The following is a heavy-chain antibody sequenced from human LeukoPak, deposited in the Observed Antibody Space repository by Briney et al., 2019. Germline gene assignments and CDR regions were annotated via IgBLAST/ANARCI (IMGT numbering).Heavy chain of an antibody. Sequence: SETLSLTCTVSGGSISSYYWSWIRQPPGKGLEWIGYIYYSGSTNYNPSLKSRVTISVDTSKNQFSLKLSSVTAAATAVYYCARAAMGGVNYYYYYYMDVWGKGTTVTVSS. CDR3: ARAAMGGVNYYYYYYMDV. CDR2: IYYSGST. D-gene: IGHD5-18*01. CDR1: GGSISSYY. J-gene: IGHJ6*03. V-gene: IGHV4-59*01.